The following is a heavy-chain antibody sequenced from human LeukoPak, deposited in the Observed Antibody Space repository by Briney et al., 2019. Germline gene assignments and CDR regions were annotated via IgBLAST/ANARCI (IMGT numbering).Heavy chain of an antibody. J-gene: IGHJ4*02. V-gene: IGHV4-34*01. CDR1: GGSFSDHY. CDR3: ARGPRTGGSGGYLNY. Sequence: SETLSLTCAVCGGSFSDHYWSWIRQPPGKGLEWIGEISHSGRTDYNPSLKSRVTMSVDTSKYLFSLNLTSMTAADTAVYYCARGPRTGGSGGYLNYWGQGTLVTVSS. D-gene: IGHD2-15*01. CDR2: ISHSGRT.